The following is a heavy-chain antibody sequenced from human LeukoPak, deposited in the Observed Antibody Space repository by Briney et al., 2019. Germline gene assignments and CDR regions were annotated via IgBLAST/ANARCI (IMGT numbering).Heavy chain of an antibody. Sequence: GGSLRLSCAASGXTVSSNYMSWVRQAPGKGLEWVSVIYSGGSTYYADSVKGRFTISRDNSKNTLYLQMNSLRAEDTAVYYCANGGHYSDSGSPETFYWGQGTLVTVSS. CDR1: GXTVSSNY. CDR3: ANGGHYSDSGSPETFY. V-gene: IGHV3-66*01. D-gene: IGHD3-10*01. CDR2: IYSGGST. J-gene: IGHJ4*02.